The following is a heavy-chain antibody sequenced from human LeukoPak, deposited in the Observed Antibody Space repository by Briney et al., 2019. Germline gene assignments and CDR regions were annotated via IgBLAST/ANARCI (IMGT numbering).Heavy chain of an antibody. D-gene: IGHD1-26*01. Sequence: SETLSLTCTVSGYSISSGYYWGWIRQPPGKGLEWIGSLYHSESTYYNPSLESRVTISVDTSKNQFSLKLSSVTAADTAVYYCARLSHTISGSYRFDYWGQGTLVTVSS. CDR2: LYHSEST. J-gene: IGHJ4*02. CDR1: GYSISSGYY. CDR3: ARLSHTISGSYRFDY. V-gene: IGHV4-38-2*02.